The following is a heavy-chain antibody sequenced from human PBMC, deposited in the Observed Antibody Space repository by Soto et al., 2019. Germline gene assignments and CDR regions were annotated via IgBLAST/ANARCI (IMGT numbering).Heavy chain of an antibody. CDR1: GGSISSYY. CDR2: IYYSGST. J-gene: IGHJ4*02. Sequence: SETLSLTCTVSGGSISSYYWSWIRQPPGKGLEWIGYIYYSGSTNYNPSLKSRVTISVDTSKNQFSLKLSSVTAADTAVYYCARDTYGSGGRFDYWGQGTLVTVSS. CDR3: ARDTYGSGGRFDY. V-gene: IGHV4-59*01. D-gene: IGHD2-15*01.